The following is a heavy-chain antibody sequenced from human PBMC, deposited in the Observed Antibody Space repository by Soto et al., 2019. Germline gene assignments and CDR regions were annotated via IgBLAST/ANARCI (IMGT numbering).Heavy chain of an antibody. D-gene: IGHD2-2*01. CDR3: ARLGPIIVIPATAPDVFGI. J-gene: IGHJ3*02. CDR1: GYNFSNYW. Sequence: EVQLVQSGAEVKKPGESLKISCKGSGYNFSNYWIGWVRQMPGKALEWMGIIYPDDSETKYSPSFQGQVTFSADKSISTAYLQWSSLKASDTATYYCARLGPIIVIPATAPDVFGIWGQGTMVAVSS. CDR2: IYPDDSET. V-gene: IGHV5-51*03.